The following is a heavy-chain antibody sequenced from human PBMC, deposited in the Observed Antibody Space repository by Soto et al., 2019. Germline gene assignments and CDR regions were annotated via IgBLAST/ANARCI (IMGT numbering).Heavy chain of an antibody. Sequence: SETLSLTCAVYGGSFSGYYWSWFRQPPGKWLEWIGEINHSGSTNYNPSLKSRVTISVDTSKNQFSLKLSSVTAADTAVYYCARGPNCSGGSCYGNWFDPWGQGXLVTVYS. CDR2: INHSGST. CDR1: GGSFSGYY. J-gene: IGHJ5*02. CDR3: ARGPNCSGGSCYGNWFDP. D-gene: IGHD2-15*01. V-gene: IGHV4-34*01.